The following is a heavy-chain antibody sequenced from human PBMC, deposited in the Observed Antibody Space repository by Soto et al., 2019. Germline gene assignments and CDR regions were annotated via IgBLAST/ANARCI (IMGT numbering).Heavy chain of an antibody. Sequence: QITLKESGPTLVKPTQTLTLTCTFSGFSLSTSGVGVGWIRQSPGKALEWLALIYWDDDKPYSPSLKSKLNLNKDTPKNQVILTMTNMDHVDTATYYCAHRPSYCSGGSCYSRFDYWGQGTLVTVSS. CDR2: IYWDDDK. V-gene: IGHV2-5*02. D-gene: IGHD2-15*01. CDR1: GFSLSTSGVG. CDR3: AHRPSYCSGGSCYSRFDY. J-gene: IGHJ4*02.